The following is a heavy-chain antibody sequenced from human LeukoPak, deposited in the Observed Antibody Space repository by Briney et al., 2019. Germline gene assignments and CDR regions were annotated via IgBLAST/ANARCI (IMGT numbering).Heavy chain of an antibody. Sequence: GRSLRLSCTASGFTFSSYPMHWVRQAPGKGLEWVAVIGYDGVNKFYTDSVKGRFTISRDDSKSTLYLQMDSLRAEDTAVYYYARDFLRGAPDYLDLWGQGTLVTVSS. CDR1: GFTFSSYP. CDR2: IGYDGVNK. D-gene: IGHD3-10*01. CDR3: ARDFLRGAPDYLDL. V-gene: IGHV3-30*04. J-gene: IGHJ4*02.